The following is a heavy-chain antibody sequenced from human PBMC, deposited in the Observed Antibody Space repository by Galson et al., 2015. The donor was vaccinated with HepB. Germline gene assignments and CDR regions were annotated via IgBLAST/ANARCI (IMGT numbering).Heavy chain of an antibody. CDR2: INVDGTIT. V-gene: IGHV3-74*01. Sequence: SLRLSCAASGFTFSNYWMNWVRQAPGKGPVWVSHINVDGTITRYADSVKGRFTISRDNAKDTLNLQMDSLRDDDTATYYCVRSNSGDYWGQGTLVAVSS. D-gene: IGHD1-26*01. CDR3: VRSNSGDY. CDR1: GFTFSNYW. J-gene: IGHJ4*02.